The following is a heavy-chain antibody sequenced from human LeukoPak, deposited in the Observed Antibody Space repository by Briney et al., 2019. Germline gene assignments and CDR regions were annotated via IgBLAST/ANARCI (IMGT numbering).Heavy chain of an antibody. CDR3: ARAGDDYVWGSYYYYYMDV. CDR2: IYYNGST. CDR1: GYFISSGYY. J-gene: IGHJ6*03. Sequence: SETLSLTCTVSGYFISSGYYWSWIRQPPGKGLEWIGYIYYNGSTNYNPSLKSRVTISVDTSKNQFSLKLSSVTAADTAVYYCARAGDDYVWGSYYYYYMDVWGKGTTVTVSS. V-gene: IGHV4-61*01. D-gene: IGHD3-16*01.